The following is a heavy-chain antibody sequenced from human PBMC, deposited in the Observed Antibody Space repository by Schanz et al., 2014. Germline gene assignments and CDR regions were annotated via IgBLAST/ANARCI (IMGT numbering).Heavy chain of an antibody. CDR2: IFTDGRT. V-gene: IGHV3-66*04. CDR1: GFAVDNYY. D-gene: IGHD6-13*01. CDR3: VSQTGSPNY. J-gene: IGHJ4*02. Sequence: EVQLVASGGGLVQPGGSLRLSCAASGFAVDNYYMSCVRQAPGRGLEWVSIIFTDGRTYYADSVKGRFTVSRDNAKNSVYLQMNGLRVEDTAVYFCVSQTGSPNYWGQGTPXTVSS.